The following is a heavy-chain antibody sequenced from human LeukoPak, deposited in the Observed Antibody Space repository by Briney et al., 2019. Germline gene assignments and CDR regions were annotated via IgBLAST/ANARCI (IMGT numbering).Heavy chain of an antibody. V-gene: IGHV7-4-1*02. CDR3: ARLSGGWYSDSQTAINDY. CDR1: GYTFTSYA. CDR2: INTNTGNP. J-gene: IGHJ4*02. Sequence: GASVKVSCKASGYTFTSYAMNWVRQAPGQGLEWMGWINTNTGNPTYAQGFPGRVVFSLDTSVSTAYLQISSLKAEYTAVYYCARLSGGWYSDSQTAINDYWGPGTPVTGFS. D-gene: IGHD6-19*01.